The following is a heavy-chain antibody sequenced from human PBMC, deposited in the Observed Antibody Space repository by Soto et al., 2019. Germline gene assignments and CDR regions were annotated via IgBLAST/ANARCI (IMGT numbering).Heavy chain of an antibody. D-gene: IGHD3-10*01. CDR1: GGSFSGYY. Sequence: TSETLSLTCAVYGGSFSGYYWSWIRQPPGKGLEWIGEINHSGSTNYNPSLKSRVTISVDTSKNQFSLKLSSVTAADTAVYYCARLNMVRGVITLPYYYYGMDVWGQGTTVTVSS. V-gene: IGHV4-34*01. CDR2: INHSGST. CDR3: ARLNMVRGVITLPYYYYGMDV. J-gene: IGHJ6*02.